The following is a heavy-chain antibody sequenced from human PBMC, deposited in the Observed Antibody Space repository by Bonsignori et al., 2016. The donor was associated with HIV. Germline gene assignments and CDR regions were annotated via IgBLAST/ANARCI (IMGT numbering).Heavy chain of an antibody. Sequence: KVSCKGSGYSFTSYWIGWVRQMPGKGLEWMGIIYPGDSDTRYSPSFQGQVTISADKSISTAYLQWSSLKASDTAMYYCARLALDSSGYYLYYFDYWGQGTLVTVSS. CDR2: IYPGDSDT. D-gene: IGHD3-22*01. V-gene: IGHV5-51*01. CDR3: ARLALDSSGYYLYYFDY. J-gene: IGHJ4*02. CDR1: GYSFTSYW.